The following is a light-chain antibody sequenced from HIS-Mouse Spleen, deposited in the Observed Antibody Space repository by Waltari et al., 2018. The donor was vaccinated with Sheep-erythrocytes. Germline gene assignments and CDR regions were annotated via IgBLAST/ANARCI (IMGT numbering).Light chain of an antibody. CDR3: MQALQTPWT. J-gene: IGKJ1*01. V-gene: IGKV2-28*01. CDR2: LGS. Sequence: DILMTQSPLSLPVTHGEPASISCRSSQSLLHSNGYNYLDWYLQKPGQSPQLLIYLGSNRASGVPDRFSGSGSGTDFTLNISRVEAEDVGVYYCMQALQTPWTFGQGTKVEIK. CDR1: QSLLHSNGYNY.